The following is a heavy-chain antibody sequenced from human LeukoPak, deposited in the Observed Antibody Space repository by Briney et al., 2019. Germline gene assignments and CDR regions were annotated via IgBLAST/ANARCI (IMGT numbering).Heavy chain of an antibody. CDR3: ARDRPTVVTPDFDY. V-gene: IGHV3-48*01. D-gene: IGHD4-23*01. CDR2: ISSSSSTI. J-gene: IGHJ4*02. Sequence: PGGSLRLSCAASGFTFSSYSMNWVRQAPGKGLEWVSYISSSSSTIYYADSVKGRFTISRDNAKNSLYLQMNSLRAEDTAVYYCARDRPTVVTPDFDYWGQGTLVTVSS. CDR1: GFTFSSYS.